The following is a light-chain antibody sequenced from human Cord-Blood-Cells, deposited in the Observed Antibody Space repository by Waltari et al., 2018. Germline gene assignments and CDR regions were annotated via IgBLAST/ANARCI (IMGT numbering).Light chain of an antibody. CDR1: SSNIGSNT. Sequence: QSVLTQPPSASGTPGQRVTISCSGSSSNIGSNTVNWYQQLPGTAPKPLIYSNNRRPAGGPDRFVGSKSGTSASLAISGLQSEDEADYYCAAWDDSLNGYVFGTGTKVTVL. CDR3: AAWDDSLNGYV. V-gene: IGLV1-44*01. CDR2: SNN. J-gene: IGLJ1*01.